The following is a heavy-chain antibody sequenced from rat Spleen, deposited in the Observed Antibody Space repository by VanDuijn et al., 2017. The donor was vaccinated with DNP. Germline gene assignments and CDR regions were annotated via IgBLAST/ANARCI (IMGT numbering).Heavy chain of an antibody. J-gene: IGHJ4*01. Sequence: VQLQESGPGLVEPSQSLSLTCSVTGYSITSCCRWTWIRKFPGNRLEWMGFIDSAGITNYNPSLKSRISITRDTSKNQLFLQVNSVTTEDTATYYCARWPGYNPPYAMDAWGQGTSVTVSS. CDR3: ARWPGYNPPYAMDA. CDR2: IDSAGIT. CDR1: GYSITSCCR. D-gene: IGHD1-4*01. V-gene: IGHV3-3*01.